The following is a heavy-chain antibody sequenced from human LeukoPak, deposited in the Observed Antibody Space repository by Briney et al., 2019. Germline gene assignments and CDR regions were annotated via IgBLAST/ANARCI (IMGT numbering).Heavy chain of an antibody. J-gene: IGHJ4*02. CDR2: ISASGLTA. V-gene: IGHV3-23*01. Sequence: GGSLRLSCAASGFIFNNSGMGWVRQAPGRGLEWVSAISASGLTAYYGDSVKGRFTISRDNAKNTLYLHMSSLRGEDTAINYCTENTWGRGTRVTVSS. CDR3: TENT. CDR1: GFIFNNSG.